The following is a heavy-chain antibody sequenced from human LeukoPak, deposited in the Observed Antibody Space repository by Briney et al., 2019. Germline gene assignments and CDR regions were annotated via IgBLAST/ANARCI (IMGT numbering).Heavy chain of an antibody. V-gene: IGHV4-59*01. Sequence: PSETLSLTCTVSGGSISSYYWSWIRQPPGKGLEWIGYIYYSGSTNYNPSLKSRVTISVDTSKNQFSLKLSSVTAADTAVYYCASARLGSGLEGAFDIWGQGTMVTVSS. D-gene: IGHD6-25*01. J-gene: IGHJ3*02. CDR1: GGSISSYY. CDR2: IYYSGST. CDR3: ASARLGSGLEGAFDI.